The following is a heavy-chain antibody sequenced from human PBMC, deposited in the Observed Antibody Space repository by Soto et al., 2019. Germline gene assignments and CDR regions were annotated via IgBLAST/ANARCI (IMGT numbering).Heavy chain of an antibody. CDR1: GGSISSYY. CDR2: IYYSGST. Sequence: QVQLQESGPGLVKPSETLSLTCTVSGGSISSYYWSWIRQPPGKGLEWIGYIYYSGSTNYNPSLKSRVTISVDTSKNQCSLKLSSVTAADTAVYYCARETAYDSSGYYPDYWGQGTLVTVSS. V-gene: IGHV4-59*01. CDR3: ARETAYDSSGYYPDY. J-gene: IGHJ4*02. D-gene: IGHD3-22*01.